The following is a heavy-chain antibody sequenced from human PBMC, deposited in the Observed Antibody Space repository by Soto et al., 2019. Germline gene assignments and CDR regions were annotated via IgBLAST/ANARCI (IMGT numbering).Heavy chain of an antibody. CDR2: VYYSGST. CDR1: CGSIISRNYY. CDR3: ALSLFYHENCINY. J-gene: IGHJ4*02. V-gene: IGHV4-31*02. Sequence: TVSVTSIFSCGSIISRNYYWSCIRQHPGKGLEWIGSVYYSGSTYYNPSLKSRVTISVDTSKNQFSLKLSSVTAADTAVYFYALSLFYHENCINYWGQVTTVTVS. D-gene: IGHD1-1*01.